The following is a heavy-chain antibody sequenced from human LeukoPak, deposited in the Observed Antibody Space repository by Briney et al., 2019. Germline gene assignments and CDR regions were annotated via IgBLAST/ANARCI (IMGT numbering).Heavy chain of an antibody. Sequence: GGSLRLSCAASGFTFSSYGIHWVRQAPGKGLEWVAVISYDGSNKFYAGSVKGRFTISRDNSKNTLYLQMNSLRAEDTAVYYCAKTYYYGSETYAFDIWGQGTMVTVSS. CDR3: AKTYYYGSETYAFDI. CDR1: GFTFSSYG. J-gene: IGHJ3*02. D-gene: IGHD3-10*01. CDR2: ISYDGSNK. V-gene: IGHV3-30*18.